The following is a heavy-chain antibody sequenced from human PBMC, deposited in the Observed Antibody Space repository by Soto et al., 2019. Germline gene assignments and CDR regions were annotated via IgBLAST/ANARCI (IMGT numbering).Heavy chain of an antibody. D-gene: IGHD3-10*01. CDR1: GFTFSSYW. CDR2: INSDGSST. J-gene: IGHJ6*02. Sequence: GGSLRLSCAASGFTFSSYWMHWVRQAPGKGLVWVSRINSDGSSTSYADSVKGRFTISRDNAKNTLYLQMNSLRAEDTAVYYCARDEGLGVNYYYYGMDVWGQGTTVTVSS. V-gene: IGHV3-74*01. CDR3: ARDEGLGVNYYYYGMDV.